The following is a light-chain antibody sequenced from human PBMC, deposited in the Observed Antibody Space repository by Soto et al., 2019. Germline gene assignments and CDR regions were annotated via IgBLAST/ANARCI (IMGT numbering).Light chain of an antibody. Sequence: EILLTQSPATLSLSPGERATLSCRASQSVRSSLAWYQQKPGQAPRLLIYDASTRATGIPGRFSGSGSGTDFNLTISNLEPEDFAVYYCQQRSSWPWTFGQGAKVEIK. CDR3: QQRSSWPWT. J-gene: IGKJ1*01. V-gene: IGKV3-11*01. CDR2: DAS. CDR1: QSVRSS.